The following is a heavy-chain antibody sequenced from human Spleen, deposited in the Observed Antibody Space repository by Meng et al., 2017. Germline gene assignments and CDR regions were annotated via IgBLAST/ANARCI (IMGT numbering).Heavy chain of an antibody. D-gene: IGHD6-19*01. V-gene: IGHV5-51*01. J-gene: IGHJ4*02. CDR3: ARRPAMTGNEAFDY. CDR2: MDPRDSDI. Sequence: GESLKISRKGSGYSFTNYWIGWVRQMPGKGLEWMGIMDPRDSDIRYSPSFQGQVTISADKSISTAYLQWSTLKASDTAMYYCARRPAMTGNEAFDYWGQGTLVTVSS. CDR1: GYSFTNYW.